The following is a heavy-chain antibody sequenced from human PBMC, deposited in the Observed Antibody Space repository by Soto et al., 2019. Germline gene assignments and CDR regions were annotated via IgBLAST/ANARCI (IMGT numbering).Heavy chain of an antibody. Sequence: EVQLAESGGGLVQPGRSLRLSCAASGFTFDDYAMHWVRQAPGKGLEWVSGISWNSGSIGYADSVKGRFTISRDNAKNSLYLQMNSLRAEDTALYYCAKVGPSDCSSTSCQYFDYWGQGTLVTVSS. CDR2: ISWNSGSI. CDR1: GFTFDDYA. CDR3: AKVGPSDCSSTSCQYFDY. V-gene: IGHV3-9*01. D-gene: IGHD2-2*01. J-gene: IGHJ4*02.